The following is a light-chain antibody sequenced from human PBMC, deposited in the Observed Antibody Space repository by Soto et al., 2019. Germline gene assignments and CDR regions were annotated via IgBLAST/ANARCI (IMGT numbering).Light chain of an antibody. CDR2: DAS. V-gene: IGKV3-15*01. CDR3: QQYQNLWT. CDR1: QSVSSN. J-gene: IGKJ1*01. Sequence: ELVMTQSPATLSVSPGERANLSCRASQSVSSNLASHQQKPGQAPRILMYDASTRATGISARFSGSGSGTEFTLTISGLQSEDFALYYCQQYQNLWTFGQGTKVDIK.